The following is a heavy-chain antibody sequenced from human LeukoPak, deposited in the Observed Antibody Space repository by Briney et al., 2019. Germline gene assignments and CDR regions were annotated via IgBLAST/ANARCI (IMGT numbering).Heavy chain of an antibody. CDR2: IYYSGST. V-gene: IGHV4-59*01. CDR3: ARLTRVLRFLEWLPRDYYYYGMDV. D-gene: IGHD3-3*01. J-gene: IGHJ6*02. Sequence: PSETLSLTCTVSGGSISSYYWSWIRQPPGKGLEWIGYIYYSGSTNYNPSLKSRVTISVDTSKNQFSLKLSSVTAADTAVYYCARLTRVLRFLEWLPRDYYYYGMDVWGQGTTVTVSS. CDR1: GGSISSYY.